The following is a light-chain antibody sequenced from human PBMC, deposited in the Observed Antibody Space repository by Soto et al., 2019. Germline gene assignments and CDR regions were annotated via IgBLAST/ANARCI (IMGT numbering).Light chain of an antibody. Sequence: QSVLTQPPSASGFPGQSVTISCTGTSSDVGYYDYVSWYQQHPGKAPKLVIYEVTKRPSGVPDRVSASKSGNTASLTVSGLRAEDEAYYYCNSYTSSTTLQFGGGTKVTVL. J-gene: IGLJ2*01. CDR1: SSDVGYYDY. CDR3: NSYTSSTTLQ. V-gene: IGLV2-8*01. CDR2: EVT.